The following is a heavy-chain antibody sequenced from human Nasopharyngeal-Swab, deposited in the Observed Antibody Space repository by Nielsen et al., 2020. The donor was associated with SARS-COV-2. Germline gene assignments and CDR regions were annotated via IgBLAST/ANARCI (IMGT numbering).Heavy chain of an antibody. CDR3: ARGPPDYDFWSGYPENWYYYGMDV. CDR2: INAGNGNT. V-gene: IGHV1-3*01. D-gene: IGHD3-3*01. J-gene: IGHJ6*02. Sequence: ASVKVSCKASGYTFTSYSMHWVRQAPGQRLEWMGWINAGNGNTKYSQKFQGRVTITRGTSASTAYMELSSLRSEDTAVYYCARGPPDYDFWSGYPENWYYYGMDVWGQGTTVTVSS. CDR1: GYTFTSYS.